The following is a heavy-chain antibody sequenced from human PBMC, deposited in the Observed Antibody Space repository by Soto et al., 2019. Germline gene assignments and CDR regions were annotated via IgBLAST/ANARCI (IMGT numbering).Heavy chain of an antibody. Sequence: QVQLVESGAGVVQPGRSLRRSCAASGFTFSSYAMHWVRQAPGKGLEWVAVISYDGSNKYYADSVKGRFTISRDISKNPLYLQMNSLRAEDTAVYYCARAGGLLLDYWGQGTLVTVSS. CDR3: ARAGGLLLDY. J-gene: IGHJ4*02. V-gene: IGHV3-30-3*01. CDR2: ISYDGSNK. D-gene: IGHD2-15*01. CDR1: GFTFSSYA.